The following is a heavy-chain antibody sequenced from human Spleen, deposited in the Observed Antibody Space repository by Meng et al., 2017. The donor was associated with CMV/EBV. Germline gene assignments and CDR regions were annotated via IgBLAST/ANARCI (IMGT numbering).Heavy chain of an antibody. CDR2: ISSTSTYI. Sequence: GGSLRLSCAAYGFTFSSYMMNWVRQAPGQGLEWVASISSTSTYISYADPLKGRFTVSRDNSKNTLYLQMNSLRAEDAAVYYCAKNQEGRYSYGYGIDYWGQGTLVTVSS. CDR3: AKNQEGRYSYGYGIDY. V-gene: IGHV3-21*04. J-gene: IGHJ4*02. CDR1: GFTFSSYM. D-gene: IGHD5-18*01.